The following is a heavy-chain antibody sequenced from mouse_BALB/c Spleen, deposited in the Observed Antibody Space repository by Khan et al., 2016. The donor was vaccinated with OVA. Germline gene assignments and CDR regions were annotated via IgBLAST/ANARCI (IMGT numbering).Heavy chain of an antibody. CDR1: GFTFSAYS. CDR2: ISSGADYT. J-gene: IGHJ3*01. Sequence: EVELVESGGGLVKPGGSLKLSCAASGFTFSAYSMSWVRQTPDKRLEWVATISSGADYTYYPDGVKGRFTISRDNAKNTLYLQMSSLKSEDTAMYYCASHLTGSFAYWGQGTLVTVSA. D-gene: IGHD4-1*01. CDR3: ASHLTGSFAY. V-gene: IGHV5-6*01.